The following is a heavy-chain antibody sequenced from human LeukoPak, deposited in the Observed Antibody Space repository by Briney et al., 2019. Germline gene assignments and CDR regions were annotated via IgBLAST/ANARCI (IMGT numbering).Heavy chain of an antibody. J-gene: IGHJ4*02. Sequence: GGSLRLSCAASGFTFSTYGMHWVRQAPGKGLEWMTFIQAGGDEKYYAESVKGRFTVSRDNSKNTLYLQMNSLRAEDTAVYHCARDTPGYGGDDFDYWGQGALVTVSS. D-gene: IGHD4-23*01. CDR1: GFTFSTYG. CDR3: ARDTPGYGGDDFDY. CDR2: IQAGGDEK. V-gene: IGHV3-30*02.